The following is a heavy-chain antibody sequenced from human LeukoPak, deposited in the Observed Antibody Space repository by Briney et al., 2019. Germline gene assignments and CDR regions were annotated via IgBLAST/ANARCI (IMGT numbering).Heavy chain of an antibody. D-gene: IGHD3-3*01. CDR2: ISAYNGNT. J-gene: IGHJ4*02. Sequence: ASVKVSCKASGYTFTSYGISWVRQAPGQGLEWMGWISAYNGNTNYAQKLQGRVTMTTDTSTSTAYMELRSLRSDDTAVYYCARGGRDDFRSGYYSPFDYWGQGTLVTVSS. CDR3: ARGGRDDFRSGYYSPFDY. V-gene: IGHV1-18*01. CDR1: GYTFTSYG.